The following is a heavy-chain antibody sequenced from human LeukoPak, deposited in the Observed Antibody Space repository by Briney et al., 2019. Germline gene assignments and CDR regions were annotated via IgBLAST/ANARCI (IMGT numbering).Heavy chain of an antibody. J-gene: IGHJ5*02. CDR3: AREHAVRFDP. Sequence: PSETLSLTCTVSGVSISSYYWGWIRQPPGKGLEWIGYIYYSGSTNYNPSLKSRVTISVDTSKNQFSLKLSSVTAADTAVYYCAREHAVRFDPWGQGTLVTVSS. CDR2: IYYSGST. CDR1: GVSISSYY. D-gene: IGHD4-17*01. V-gene: IGHV4-59*01.